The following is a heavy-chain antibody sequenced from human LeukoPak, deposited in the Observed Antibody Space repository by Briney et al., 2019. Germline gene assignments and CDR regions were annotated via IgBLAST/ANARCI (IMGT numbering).Heavy chain of an antibody. CDR2: IWYDGSNK. CDR3: VKEAYSGSYYWFDP. Sequence: GGSLRLSCAASGFTFSSYGMHWVRQAPGKGLEWVAVIWYDGSNKYYADSVKGRFTISRDDSKNTLYLQMNSLRADDTALYYCVKEAYSGSYYWFDPWGQGTLVTVSS. D-gene: IGHD1-26*01. V-gene: IGHV3-33*06. CDR1: GFTFSSYG. J-gene: IGHJ5*02.